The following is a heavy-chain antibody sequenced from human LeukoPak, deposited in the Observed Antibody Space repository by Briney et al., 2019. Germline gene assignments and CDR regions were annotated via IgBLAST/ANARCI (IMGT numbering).Heavy chain of an antibody. CDR1: GFTVSSNY. CDR2: ISSNSRTI. J-gene: IGHJ4*02. CDR3: ARDCSGRNWARDFDY. D-gene: IGHD2-15*01. V-gene: IGHV3-48*01. Sequence: GGSLRLSCAASGFTVSSNYMSWVRQAPGEGLEWVSYISSNSRTIYYADSVKGRFTMSRDNDKNSMYLQMNSLRAEDTAVYYCARDCSGRNWARDFDYWGQGTLVTVSS.